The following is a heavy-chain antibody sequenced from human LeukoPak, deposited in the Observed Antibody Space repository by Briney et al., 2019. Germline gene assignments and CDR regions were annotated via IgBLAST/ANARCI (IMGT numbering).Heavy chain of an antibody. CDR2: INPNSGGT. V-gene: IGHV1-2*02. CDR3: ARLTAAGTIGDY. Sequence: ASVRVSCKASGYTFTGYYMHWVRQAPGQGLEWMGWINPNSGGTNYAQKFQGRVTMTRDTSISTAYMELSRLRSDDTAVYYCARLTAAGTIGDYWGQGTLVTVSS. J-gene: IGHJ4*02. D-gene: IGHD6-13*01. CDR1: GYTFTGYY.